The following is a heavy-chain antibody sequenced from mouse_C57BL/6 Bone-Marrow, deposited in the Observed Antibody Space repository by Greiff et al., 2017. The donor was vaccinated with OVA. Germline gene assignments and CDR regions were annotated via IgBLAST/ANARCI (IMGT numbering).Heavy chain of an antibody. D-gene: IGHD1-1*01. Sequence: EVQLVESGGGLVKPGGSLKLSCAASGFTFSSYAMSWVRQTPEKRLEWVATISDGGSYTYYPDNVKGRFTISRDTAKNNLYLQMSHLKSEDTAMYYCARDGPLYYYGSAWFAYWGQGTLVTVSA. J-gene: IGHJ3*01. CDR1: GFTFSSYA. V-gene: IGHV5-4*01. CDR3: ARDGPLYYYGSAWFAY. CDR2: ISDGGSYT.